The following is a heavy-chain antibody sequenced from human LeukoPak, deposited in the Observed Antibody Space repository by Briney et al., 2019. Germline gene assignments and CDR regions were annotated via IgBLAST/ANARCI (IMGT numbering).Heavy chain of an antibody. CDR2: IKQDGSEK. V-gene: IGHV3-7*01. J-gene: IGHJ4*02. CDR3: AKVGGSWSY. Sequence: GGSLRLSCAASGFTFSSYWMSWVRQAPGKGLERVANIKQDGSEKYYVDSVKGRFTISRDNSKNTLYLQMNSLRAEDTAVYYCAKVGGSWSYWGQGTLVTVSS. CDR1: GFTFSSYW. D-gene: IGHD1-26*01.